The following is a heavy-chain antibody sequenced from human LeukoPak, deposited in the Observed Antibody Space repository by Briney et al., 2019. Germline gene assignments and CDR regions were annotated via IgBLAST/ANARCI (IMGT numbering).Heavy chain of an antibody. D-gene: IGHD2-15*01. Sequence: SETLSLTCAVYGGSFSGYYWSWIRQPPGKGLEWIGYIYSSGGTTNYNPSLKSRVTISLDTSKNQFPLKLSSVTAADTAVYYCAREGRSPVIFDYWGQGTLVVVSS. CDR2: IYSSGGTT. CDR3: AREGRSPVIFDY. CDR1: GGSFSGYY. V-gene: IGHV4-59*01. J-gene: IGHJ4*02.